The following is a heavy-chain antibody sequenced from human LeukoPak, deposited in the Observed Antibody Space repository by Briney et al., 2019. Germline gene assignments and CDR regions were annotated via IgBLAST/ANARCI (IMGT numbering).Heavy chain of an antibody. CDR3: ARERFVYGMDV. D-gene: IGHD3-3*01. CDR1: GGSISSGSYY. Sequence: PSETLSLTRTVSGGSISSGSYYWSWIRQPAGKGLEWIGRIYTSGSTNYNPSLKSRVTISVDTSKNQFSLKLSSVTAADTAVYYCARERFVYGMDVWGQGTTVTVSS. J-gene: IGHJ6*02. CDR2: IYTSGST. V-gene: IGHV4-61*02.